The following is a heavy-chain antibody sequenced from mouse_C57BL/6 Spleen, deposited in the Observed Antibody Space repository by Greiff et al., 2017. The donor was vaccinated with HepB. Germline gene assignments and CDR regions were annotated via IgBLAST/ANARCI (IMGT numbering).Heavy chain of an antibody. CDR1: GFNIKDYY. CDR2: IDPEDGET. J-gene: IGHJ3*01. V-gene: IGHV14-2*01. Sequence: VQLKESGAELVKPGASVKLSCTASGFNIKDYYMHWVKQRTEQGLEWIGRIDPEDGETKYAPKFQGKATITADTSSNPAYLQLSSLTSEDTAVYYCARDDYDGPPWFAYWGQGTLVTVSA. D-gene: IGHD2-4*01. CDR3: ARDDYDGPPWFAY.